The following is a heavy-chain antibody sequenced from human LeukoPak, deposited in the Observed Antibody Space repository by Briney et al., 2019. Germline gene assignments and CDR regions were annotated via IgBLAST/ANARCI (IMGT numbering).Heavy chain of an antibody. CDR3: ARNFDMKGFDP. CDR1: GYTFTGYY. D-gene: IGHD3-9*01. J-gene: IGHJ5*02. V-gene: IGHV1-2*02. Sequence: ASVKVSCKASGYTFTGYYMNWVRQAPGQGLEWMGWINSDSGFTKYAQKFQGRVSMTRDTSITTVYMDLTRLTSDDTAVYYCARNFDMKGFDPWGQGTLVTVSS. CDR2: INSDSGFT.